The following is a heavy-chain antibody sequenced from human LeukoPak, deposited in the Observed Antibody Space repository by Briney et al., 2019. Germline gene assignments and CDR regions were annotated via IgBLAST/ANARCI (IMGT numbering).Heavy chain of an antibody. CDR2: IIPIFGIA. CDR1: GGTFSSYA. D-gene: IGHD6-6*01. J-gene: IGHJ4*02. CDR3: ARGASIAAPTFDY. Sequence: ASVKVSCKASGGTFSSYAISWVRQPPGQGLAWMGRIIPIFGIANYAQKFQGRVTITADKSTSTAYMELSSLRSEDTAVYYCARGASIAAPTFDYWGQGTLVTVSS. V-gene: IGHV1-69*04.